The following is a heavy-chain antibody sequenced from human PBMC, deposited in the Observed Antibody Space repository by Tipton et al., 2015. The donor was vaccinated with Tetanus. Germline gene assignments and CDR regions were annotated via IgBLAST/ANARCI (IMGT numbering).Heavy chain of an antibody. D-gene: IGHD1-1*01. CDR2: IYPGESDT. CDR1: GYSFTNYW. J-gene: IGHJ2*01. CDR3: ARRLGPYTGDYIWPLDL. Sequence: QLVQSGVEVKKPGESLKISCKGSGYSFTNYWIAWLRQMPGEGLEWMGIIYPGESDTRNRPSFQGQVTISADKSTSTAYLQWSRLKASDTAIYYCARRLGPYTGDYIWPLDLWGRGTLVTVSS. V-gene: IGHV5-51*01.